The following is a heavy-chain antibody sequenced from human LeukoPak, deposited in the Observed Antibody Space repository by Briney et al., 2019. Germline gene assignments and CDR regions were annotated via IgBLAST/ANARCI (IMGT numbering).Heavy chain of an antibody. CDR1: GFTFSSYG. J-gene: IGHJ3*02. Sequence: PGRSLRLSCAASGFTFSSYGMHWVRQAPGKGLEWVAVISYDGSNKYYADSVKGRFTISRDNSKNTLYLQMNSLRAEDTAVYYCAKASSSWLDGDAFDIWGQGTMVTVSS. D-gene: IGHD6-13*01. CDR2: ISYDGSNK. V-gene: IGHV3-30*18. CDR3: AKASSSWLDGDAFDI.